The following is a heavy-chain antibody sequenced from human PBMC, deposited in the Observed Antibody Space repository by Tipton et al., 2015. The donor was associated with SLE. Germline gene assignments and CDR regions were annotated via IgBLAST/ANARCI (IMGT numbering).Heavy chain of an antibody. CDR1: GGSISSYY. J-gene: IGHJ3*02. D-gene: IGHD3-22*01. V-gene: IGHV4-59*12. CDR2: IYYSGST. CDR3: ARVQSTMRVVVTKGDAFDI. Sequence: TLSLTCTVSGGSISSYYWSWIRQPPGKGLEWIGYIYYSGSTNYNPSLKSRVTISVDTSKNQFSLKLSSVTAAGTAVYYCARVQSTMRVVVTKGDAFDIWGQVTMVTVSS.